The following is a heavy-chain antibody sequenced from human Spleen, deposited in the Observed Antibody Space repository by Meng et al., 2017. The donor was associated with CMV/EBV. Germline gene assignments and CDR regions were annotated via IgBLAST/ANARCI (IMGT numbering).Heavy chain of an antibody. V-gene: IGHV1-46*01. CDR3: ARVSHDSGGF. CDR2: INPIGEST. Sequence: SCKASGYTFTDYYIHWVRQAPGQGLQWMGVINPIGESTNYAQKFQGRITVTSDTSTSTVYMEMSSLTSKDTAVYYCARVSHDSGGFWGQGTLVTVSS. CDR1: GYTFTDYY. D-gene: IGHD3-22*01. J-gene: IGHJ1*01.